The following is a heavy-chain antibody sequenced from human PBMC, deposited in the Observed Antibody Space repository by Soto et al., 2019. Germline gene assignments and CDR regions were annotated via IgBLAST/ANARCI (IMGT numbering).Heavy chain of an antibody. CDR1: GITISNYP. D-gene: IGHD3-22*01. Sequence: EVQLLESGGGLVQPGGSLRLSCAASGITISNYPMSWVRQAPGKGLDWVSGSSGSGDRTYYGDSAKGRFTISKDISKNSLSLQLDRLGVEDTAVYFCVKDDGGYPSTAPHWGQGTLVTVAS. V-gene: IGHV3-23*01. CDR2: SSGSGDRT. CDR3: VKDDGGYPSTAPH. J-gene: IGHJ4*02.